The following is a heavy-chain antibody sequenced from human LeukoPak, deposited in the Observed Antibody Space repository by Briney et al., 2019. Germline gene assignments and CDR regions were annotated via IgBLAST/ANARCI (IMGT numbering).Heavy chain of an antibody. Sequence: SETLPLTCTVSGGSVSRSSYTWGWIRQPPGKGLEWIGSIYHSGSTFYNPSLKSRVTISVDTTKNQFSLKLTSVTAADTAVYYCASQPYLDNSGYYFYWGQGTLVTVSS. D-gene: IGHD3-22*01. J-gene: IGHJ4*02. CDR1: GGSVSRSSYT. CDR3: ASQPYLDNSGYYFY. V-gene: IGHV4-39*01. CDR2: IYHSGST.